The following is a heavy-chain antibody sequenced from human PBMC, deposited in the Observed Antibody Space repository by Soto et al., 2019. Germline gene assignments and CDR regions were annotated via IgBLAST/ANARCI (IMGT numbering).Heavy chain of an antibody. CDR2: INSDGSST. J-gene: IGHJ6*03. CDR3: ARHSEAEEYYYYYMDV. Sequence: PGCSLRLSCAASGFTFSIYGMHWVRQAPGKGLVWVSRINSDGSSTTYADSVKGRFTISRDNAKNTLYLQMNSLRAEDTAVYYCARHSEAEEYYYYYMDVWGKGTTVTVSS. D-gene: IGHD4-4*01. CDR1: GFTFSIYG. V-gene: IGHV3-74*01.